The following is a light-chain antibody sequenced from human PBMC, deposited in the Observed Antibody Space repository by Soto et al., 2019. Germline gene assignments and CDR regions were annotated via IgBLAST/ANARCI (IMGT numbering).Light chain of an antibody. Sequence: EIVMTQSPATLSVSPGERATLSCRASQSVSSSWLAWYQQKAGQAPRLLMYGASTRAIGIPGRFSGSGSGTEFTLTISSLQSEDFAVYYCQQSDKWPPTFGQGTKVDIK. J-gene: IGKJ1*01. CDR3: QQSDKWPPT. CDR2: GAS. CDR1: QSVSSS. V-gene: IGKV3-15*01.